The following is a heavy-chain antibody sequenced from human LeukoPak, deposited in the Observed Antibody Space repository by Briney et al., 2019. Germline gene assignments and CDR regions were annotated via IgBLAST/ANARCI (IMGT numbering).Heavy chain of an antibody. J-gene: IGHJ3*02. Sequence: GGFLRLSCTASEFTFNSYGMLWVRQAPGKGLEWVAFIRYDGSNKYYADSVKGRFTISRDNSKNTLYLQMNSLRAEDTAVYYCANLVPAAVAFDIWGQGTMVTVSS. CDR2: IRYDGSNK. CDR1: EFTFNSYG. D-gene: IGHD2-2*01. CDR3: ANLVPAAVAFDI. V-gene: IGHV3-30*02.